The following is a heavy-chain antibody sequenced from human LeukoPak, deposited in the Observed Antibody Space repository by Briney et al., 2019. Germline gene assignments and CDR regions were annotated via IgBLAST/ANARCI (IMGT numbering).Heavy chain of an antibody. Sequence: PGGSLRLSCAASGFTFSDYYMSWIRQAPGKGLEWVSYISSSGSTIYYADSVKGRFTISRDNAKNSLYLQMNSLRAEGTAVYYCARYYYDSSGYYFQFDYWGQGTLVTVSS. J-gene: IGHJ4*02. CDR3: ARYYYDSSGYYFQFDY. CDR2: ISSSGSTI. CDR1: GFTFSDYY. V-gene: IGHV3-11*01. D-gene: IGHD3-22*01.